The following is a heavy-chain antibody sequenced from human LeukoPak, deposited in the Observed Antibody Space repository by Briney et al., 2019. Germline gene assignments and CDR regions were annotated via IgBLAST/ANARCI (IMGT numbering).Heavy chain of an antibody. V-gene: IGHV1-8*01. D-gene: IGHD2-15*01. CDR1: GYTFTSYD. CDR3: ARKGLLGSGKPWFDP. J-gene: IGHJ5*02. Sequence: GASVKVSCKASGYTFTSYDINWVRQASGQGLEWMGWMNPNSGNTASAQMFQGRVTMTTNTSISTAYMELTGLRSEDTAMYFCARKGLLGSGKPWFDPWGQGTLVTVSS. CDR2: MNPNSGNT.